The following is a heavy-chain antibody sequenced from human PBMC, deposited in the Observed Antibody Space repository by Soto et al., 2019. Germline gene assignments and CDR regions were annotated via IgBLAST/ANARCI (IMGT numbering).Heavy chain of an antibody. CDR3: ARDGQARPTKRYCSGGSCDYGTFGGSFEY. CDR2: IYYSGST. D-gene: IGHD2-15*01. Sequence: SETLSLTCTVSGGSISSYYWSWIRQPPGKGLEWIGYIYYSGSTNYNPSLKSRVTISVDTSKNQFSLKLSSVTAADTAVYYCARDGQARPTKRYCSGGSCDYGTFGGSFEYWGQGTLVTVSS. CDR1: GGSISSYY. J-gene: IGHJ4*02. V-gene: IGHV4-59*01.